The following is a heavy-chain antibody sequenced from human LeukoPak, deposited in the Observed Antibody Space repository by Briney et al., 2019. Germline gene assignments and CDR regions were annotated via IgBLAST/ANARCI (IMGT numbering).Heavy chain of an antibody. CDR3: ARGQFVSGSRSSLGTYFDY. CDR2: IKHTGGS. J-gene: IGHJ4*02. D-gene: IGHD6-13*01. Sequence: PSETLSRTCVVYGGSFTNYYWSWIRQPPGKGLEWVGEIKHTGGSKYNPSLKSRVTVSVDTSKNQFSLKMNSVTDADTAIYYCARGQFVSGSRSSLGTYFDYWGQGVLVTVSS. CDR1: GGSFTNYY. V-gene: IGHV4-34*01.